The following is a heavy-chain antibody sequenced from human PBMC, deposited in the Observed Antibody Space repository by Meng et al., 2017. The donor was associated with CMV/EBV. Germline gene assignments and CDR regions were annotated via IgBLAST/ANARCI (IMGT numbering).Heavy chain of an antibody. CDR3: AKDGGFHGAYYGFLDS. Sequence: LTGAASGFSFSNFVMHWVRQAPGKGLEWVAFIYFDGRDKYYADSVRDRFTISRDNSKNTLYLEMNSPRADDTAVYYCAKDGGFHGAYYGFLDSWGQGTLVTVSS. D-gene: IGHD3-10*01. CDR1: GFSFSNFV. CDR2: IYFDGRDK. J-gene: IGHJ4*02. V-gene: IGHV3-30*02.